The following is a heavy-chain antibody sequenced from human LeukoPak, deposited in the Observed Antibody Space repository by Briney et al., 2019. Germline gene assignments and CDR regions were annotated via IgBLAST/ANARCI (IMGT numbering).Heavy chain of an antibody. D-gene: IGHD3-22*01. J-gene: IGHJ3*02. CDR2: IIPIFGTA. CDR3: ARDVAYYYDSSGSRAFDI. V-gene: IGHV1-69*13. CDR1: GYTFTSYG. Sequence: ASVKVSCKASGYTFTSYGISWVRQAPGQGLEWKGGIIPIFGTANYAQKFQGRVTITADESTSTAYMELSSLRSEDTAVYYCARDVAYYYDSSGSRAFDIWGQGTMVTVSS.